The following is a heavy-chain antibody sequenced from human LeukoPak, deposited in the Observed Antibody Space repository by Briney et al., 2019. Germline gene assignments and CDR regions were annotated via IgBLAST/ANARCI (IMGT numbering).Heavy chain of an antibody. J-gene: IGHJ4*02. CDR3: AKDPVRYSSSCPGY. Sequence: GGSLRLSCAASGFTFSSYGMHWVRQAPGKGLEWVAFIRYDGSNKYYADSVKGRFTISRDNSKNTLYLQMNSLRAEDTAVYYCAKDPVRYSSSCPGYWGQGTLGTVSS. CDR2: IRYDGSNK. CDR1: GFTFSSYG. V-gene: IGHV3-30*02. D-gene: IGHD6-13*01.